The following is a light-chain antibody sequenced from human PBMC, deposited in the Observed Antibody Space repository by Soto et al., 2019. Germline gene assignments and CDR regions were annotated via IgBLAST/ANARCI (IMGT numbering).Light chain of an antibody. CDR2: AGT. CDR3: QQLHVYPST. J-gene: IGKJ4*01. CDR1: QDINSY. Sequence: IQLTKSPSSLSASVGDRVTITCRASQDINSYLAWYQQKPGKAPNLLIYAGTSLQSGVPSRFSGSGSGTEFTLTISSLQPEDFATYYCQQLHVYPSTFGGGTKVE. V-gene: IGKV1-9*01.